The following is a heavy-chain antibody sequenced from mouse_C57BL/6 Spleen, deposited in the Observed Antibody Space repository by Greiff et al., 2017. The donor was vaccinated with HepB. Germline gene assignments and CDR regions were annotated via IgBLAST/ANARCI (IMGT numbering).Heavy chain of an antibody. D-gene: IGHD2-5*01. Sequence: QVQLQQSGAELVRPGTSVKLSCKASGYTFTSYWMHWVKQRPGQGLEWIGVIDPSDSYTNYNQKFKGKATLTVDTSSSTAYMQLSSLTSEDSAVYYCARKDSNPHWYFDVWGTGTTVTVSS. CDR3: ARKDSNPHWYFDV. J-gene: IGHJ1*03. V-gene: IGHV1-59*01. CDR1: GYTFTSYW. CDR2: IDPSDSYT.